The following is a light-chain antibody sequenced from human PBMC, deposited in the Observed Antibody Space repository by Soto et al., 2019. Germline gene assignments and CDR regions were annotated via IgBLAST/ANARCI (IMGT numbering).Light chain of an antibody. CDR2: DVS. J-gene: IGLJ3*02. Sequence: QSALTQPRSVSGSPGPSVTISCTGTSSDVGGYNYVSWYQQHPGKAPKLMIYDVSKRPSGVPDRFSGSKSGNTASLTISGLQAEDEADYYCCSYAGSYTQWVFGGGTKVTV. CDR3: CSYAGSYTQWV. CDR1: SSDVGGYNY. V-gene: IGLV2-11*01.